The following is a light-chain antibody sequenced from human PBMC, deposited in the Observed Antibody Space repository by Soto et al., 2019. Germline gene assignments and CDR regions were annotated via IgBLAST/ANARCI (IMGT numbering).Light chain of an antibody. CDR2: YVS. CDR1: QDVNSH. V-gene: IGKV1-9*01. Sequence: DIPLTQSPTFLSAAVGDTITITCRASQDVNSHLAWYQQTPGRAPKLLISYVSTLQSGVPSRFSGSGSRTDFTLTISSLQPEDFATYYCQEIDSYPPTFGQGTRLEIK. J-gene: IGKJ5*01. CDR3: QEIDSYPPT.